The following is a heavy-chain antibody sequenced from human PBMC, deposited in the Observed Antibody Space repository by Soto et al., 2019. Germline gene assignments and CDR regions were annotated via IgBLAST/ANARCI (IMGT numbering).Heavy chain of an antibody. CDR2: IIPIFGTA. V-gene: IGHV1-69*01. D-gene: IGHD6-6*01. Sequence: QVQLVQSGAEVKKPGSSVKVSCKASGGTSSSYAISWVRQAPGQGLEWMGGIIPIFGTANYAQKFQGRVTITADESTSTAYMELSSLRSEDTAMYYCARVSSSPSGYYYYYGMDVWGQGTTVTVSS. CDR1: GGTSSSYA. CDR3: ARVSSSPSGYYYYYGMDV. J-gene: IGHJ6*02.